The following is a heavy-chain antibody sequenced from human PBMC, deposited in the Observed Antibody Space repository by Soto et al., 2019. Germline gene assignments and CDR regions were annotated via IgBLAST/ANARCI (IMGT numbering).Heavy chain of an antibody. D-gene: IGHD2-15*01. CDR1: GGTFSSYA. J-gene: IGHJ6*02. V-gene: IGHV1-69*13. Sequence: GASVKVSCKASGGTFSSYAISWVRQAPGQGLEWMGGIIPIFGTANYAQKFQGRVTITADESTSTAYMELSSLRSEDTAVYYCAKGSGVVVAHYYYYGMDVWGQGTTVTVSS. CDR2: IIPIFGTA. CDR3: AKGSGVVVAHYYYYGMDV.